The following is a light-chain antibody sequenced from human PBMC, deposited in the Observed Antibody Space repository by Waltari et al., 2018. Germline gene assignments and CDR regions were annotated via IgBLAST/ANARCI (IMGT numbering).Light chain of an antibody. V-gene: IGLV2-14*03. CDR3: SSYTSSSPVV. CDR1: RRPVGGYTY. Sequence: QSALTHPPSVSGSPGPSIPISCTATRRPVGGYTYPPWYQQHPGKAPKLMIYDVSNRPSGVSNRFSGSKSGNTASLTISGLQAEDEADYYCSSYTSSSPVVFGGGTKLTVL. CDR2: DVS. J-gene: IGLJ2*01.